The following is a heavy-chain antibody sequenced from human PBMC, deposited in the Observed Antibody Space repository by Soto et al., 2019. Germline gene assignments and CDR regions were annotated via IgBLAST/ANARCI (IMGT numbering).Heavy chain of an antibody. D-gene: IGHD4-17*01. V-gene: IGHV5-51*01. J-gene: IGHJ6*02. CDR2: IYPGDSDT. CDR3: ASAGYGDYASGMDV. Sequence: GESLKISCKGSGYTFTNYWIGWARQMPGKGLEWMGIIYPGDSDTRYSPSFQGHVTISVDESISTAYLQWSTLKASDTAMYYCASAGYGDYASGMDVWGQGTKVTGSS. CDR1: GYTFTNYW.